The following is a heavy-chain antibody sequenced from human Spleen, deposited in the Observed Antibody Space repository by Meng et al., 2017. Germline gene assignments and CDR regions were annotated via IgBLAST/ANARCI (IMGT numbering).Heavy chain of an antibody. V-gene: IGHV1-69*05. J-gene: IGHJ4*02. CDR1: GGIFSNSV. CDR3: ARDEDISAAGKLFGDY. CDR2: INGVFGTT. Sequence: SVKVSCKAPGGIFSNSVVGWVRQAPGQGLEWMGGINGVFGTTNYAQKFQGRVTITTDESTSTAYMELSGLRSDDTAMYYCARDEDISAAGKLFGDYWGQGTLVTVSS. D-gene: IGHD6-25*01.